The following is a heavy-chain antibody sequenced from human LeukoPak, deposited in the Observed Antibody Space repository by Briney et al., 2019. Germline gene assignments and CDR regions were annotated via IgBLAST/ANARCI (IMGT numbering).Heavy chain of an antibody. CDR3: ATNVVVVAATDY. J-gene: IGHJ4*02. V-gene: IGHV1-24*01. D-gene: IGHD2-15*01. CDR2: FDPEDGET. Sequence: ASVKVSCKVSGYTLTELSMHWVRQAPGKGLEWMGGFDPEDGETIYAQKFQGGVTMTEDTSTDTAYMELSSLRSEDTAVYYCATNVVVVAATDYWGQGTLVTVSS. CDR1: GYTLTELS.